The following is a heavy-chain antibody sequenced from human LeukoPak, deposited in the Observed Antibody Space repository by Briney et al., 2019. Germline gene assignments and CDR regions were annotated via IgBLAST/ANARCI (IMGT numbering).Heavy chain of an antibody. D-gene: IGHD3-10*01. J-gene: IGHJ3*02. V-gene: IGHV3-33*01. CDR3: ARVRRSGSYHDAFDI. CDR1: GFTFSSYG. Sequence: GGSLRLSCAASGFTFSSYGMHWVRQAPGKGLEWVAVIWYDGSNKYYADSVKGRFTISRDNSKNTLYLQMNSLRAEDTAVYYCARVRRSGSYHDAFDIWGQGTMVTVSS. CDR2: IWYDGSNK.